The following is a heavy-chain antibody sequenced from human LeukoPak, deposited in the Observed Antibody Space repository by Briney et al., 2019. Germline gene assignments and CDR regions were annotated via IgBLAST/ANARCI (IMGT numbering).Heavy chain of an antibody. J-gene: IGHJ5*02. D-gene: IGHD3-22*01. CDR3: VRMPDYYDTTKVIRHWRDP. V-gene: IGHV3-74*01. CDR1: GFTFSNYW. CDR2: INPDGTST. Sequence: GESLKISCVASGFTFSNYWMHWVRQAPAKELVWVSRINPDGTSTPYADSVKGRFTISRDNAKNTLYLQMNSLRADDTAVYYCVRMPDYYDTTKVIRHWRDPWGQGTLVTGSS.